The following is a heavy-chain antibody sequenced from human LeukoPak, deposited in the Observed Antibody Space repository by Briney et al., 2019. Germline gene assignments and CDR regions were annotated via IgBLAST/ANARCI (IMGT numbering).Heavy chain of an antibody. CDR2: IYAGTGNT. D-gene: IGHD1-26*01. CDR3: GRDYQWAIDY. CDR1: GFTFTGYT. Sequence: GASVKVSCKASGFTFTGYTMHWVRQAPGQRPEWMGWIYAGTGNTKYSRKFQDRVTITRDTSASTVYMELSSLRSEDTTVYYCGRDYQWAIDYWGQGTLVTVSS. J-gene: IGHJ4*02. V-gene: IGHV1-3*01.